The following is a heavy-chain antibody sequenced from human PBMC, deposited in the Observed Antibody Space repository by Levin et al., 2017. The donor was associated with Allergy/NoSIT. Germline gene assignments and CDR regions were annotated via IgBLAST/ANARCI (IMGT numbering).Heavy chain of an antibody. CDR1: GGSFSGYY. V-gene: IGHV4-34*01. Sequence: PSETLSLTCAVYGGSFSGYYWSWIRQPPGKGLEWIGEINHSGSTNYNPSLKSRVTISVDTSKNQFSLKLSSVTAADTAVYYCARGYITMVRGVIKPKPKNQLNYYMDVWGKGTTVTVSS. J-gene: IGHJ6*03. CDR2: INHSGST. CDR3: ARGYITMVRGVIKPKPKNQLNYYMDV. D-gene: IGHD3-10*01.